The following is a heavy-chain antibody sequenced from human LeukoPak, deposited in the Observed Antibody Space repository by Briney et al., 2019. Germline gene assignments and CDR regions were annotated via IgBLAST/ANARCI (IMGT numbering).Heavy chain of an antibody. CDR3: ARRVGFYGSGSLNYFDP. CDR2: IFRTGST. CDR1: GGSIDSSSYY. Sequence: SETLSLTCAVSGGSIDSSSYYWGWIRQPPGKGLEWIVSIFRTGSTYYSASLKSRVSISVDTPKNHIALKLTSVTASDTAVYFCARRVGFYGSGSLNYFDPWGQGILVSVS. V-gene: IGHV4-39*02. J-gene: IGHJ5*01. D-gene: IGHD3-10*01.